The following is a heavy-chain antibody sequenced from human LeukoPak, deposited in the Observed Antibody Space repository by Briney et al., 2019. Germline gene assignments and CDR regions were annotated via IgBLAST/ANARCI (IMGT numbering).Heavy chain of an antibody. CDR3: AKSGYSSGWYSFYYYYGMDV. V-gene: IGHV3-23*01. J-gene: IGHJ6*02. Sequence: GGSLRLSCAASGFTFSSYAMSWVRQAPGKGLEWVSAISGSGGSTYYADSVKGRFTISRDNSKNTLYLQMNSLRAEDMAVYYCAKSGYSSGWYSFYYYYGMDVWGQGTTVTVSS. D-gene: IGHD6-19*01. CDR2: ISGSGGST. CDR1: GFTFSSYA.